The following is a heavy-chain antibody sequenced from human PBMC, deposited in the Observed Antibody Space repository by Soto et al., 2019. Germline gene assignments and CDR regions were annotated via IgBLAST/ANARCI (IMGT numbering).Heavy chain of an antibody. Sequence: GGSLRLSCSASGFALRNYNINWVRQAPGKGLEWVSYISSSSSSIYYADSAKGRFTVSRDNARNSVFLHLSSLRDDDTAVYYCARDPFSSGWYDFDYWGQGTLVTV. J-gene: IGHJ4*02. V-gene: IGHV3-48*02. CDR1: GFALRNYN. CDR2: ISSSSSSI. CDR3: ARDPFSSGWYDFDY. D-gene: IGHD6-19*01.